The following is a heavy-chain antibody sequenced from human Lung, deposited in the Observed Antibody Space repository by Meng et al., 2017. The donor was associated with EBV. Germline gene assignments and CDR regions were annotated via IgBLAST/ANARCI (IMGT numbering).Heavy chain of an antibody. CDR1: GYTFTSYY. CDR3: ARDAPVTVFWSGSQADY. V-gene: IGHV1-46*03. D-gene: IGHD3-3*01. Sequence: QGQLGQSGAEVKKPGASVKVSCKASGYTFTSYYMHWVRQAPGQGLEWMGIINPSGGSTSYAQKFQGRVTMTRDTSTSTVYMELSSLRSEDTAVYYCARDAPVTVFWSGSQADYWGQGTLVTVSS. CDR2: INPSGGST. J-gene: IGHJ4*02.